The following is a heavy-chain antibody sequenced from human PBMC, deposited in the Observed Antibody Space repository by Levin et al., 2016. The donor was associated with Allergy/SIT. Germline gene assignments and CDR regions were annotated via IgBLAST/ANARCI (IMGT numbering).Heavy chain of an antibody. D-gene: IGHD6-6*01. CDR1: GYTFTSYA. J-gene: IGHJ4*02. V-gene: IGHV1-3*01. CDR3: ATGYSSSEGFDY. Sequence: ASVKVSCKASGYTFTSYAMHWVRQAPGQRLEWMGWINAGNGKTIYAQKFQGRVTMTEDTSTDTAYMELSSLRSEDTAVYYCATGYSSSEGFDYWGQGTLVTVSS. CDR2: INAGNGKT.